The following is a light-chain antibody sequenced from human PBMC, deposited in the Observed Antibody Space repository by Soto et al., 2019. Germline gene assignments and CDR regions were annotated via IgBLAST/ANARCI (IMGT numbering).Light chain of an antibody. CDR2: EVS. V-gene: IGLV2-14*01. Sequence: QSALTQPASVSGSPGQSITSSCTGTSSDVGGYNYVSWYQQHPGKAPKLMIYEVSNRPSGASNRFSGSKSGNTASLTISGLQAEDEADYYCSSYTSSSTRVFGGGTKLTVL. CDR3: SSYTSSSTRV. J-gene: IGLJ3*02. CDR1: SSDVGGYNY.